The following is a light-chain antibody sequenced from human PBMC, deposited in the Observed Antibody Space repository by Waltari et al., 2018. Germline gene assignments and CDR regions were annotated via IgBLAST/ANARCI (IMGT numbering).Light chain of an antibody. J-gene: IGKJ3*01. CDR3: QQYNSYST. Sequence: QMTQSPSTLSASVGDRLTITCRASQGINTWLAWYQQKPGKAPKLLIHRASTLETGVPSRFSGSGSGTEFTLTISSLQPEDFATYYCQQYNSYSTFGPGTRVDIK. V-gene: IGKV1-5*03. CDR1: QGINTW. CDR2: RAS.